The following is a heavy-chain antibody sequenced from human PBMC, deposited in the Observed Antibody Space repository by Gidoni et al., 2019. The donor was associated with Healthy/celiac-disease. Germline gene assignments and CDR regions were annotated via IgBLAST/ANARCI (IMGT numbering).Heavy chain of an antibody. V-gene: IGHV4-4*02. D-gene: IGHD2-15*01. CDR2: YHSGST. Sequence: YHSGSTNYNPSLKSRVTISVDKSKNQFSLKLSSVTAADTAVYYCARDRGSRGAYFDYWGQGTLVTVSS. CDR3: ARDRGSRGAYFDY. J-gene: IGHJ4*02.